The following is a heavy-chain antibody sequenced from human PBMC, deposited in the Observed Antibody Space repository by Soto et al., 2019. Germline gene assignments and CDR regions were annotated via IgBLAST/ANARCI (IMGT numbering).Heavy chain of an antibody. D-gene: IGHD3-10*01. V-gene: IGHV3-23*01. CDR3: AKRGEKTGRNFAC. CDR2: FGSSGNT. J-gene: IGHJ4*02. Sequence: EVQLLESGGGVVRPGGSLRLSCAASGFTFSNYGMSWVRQAPGKGLEWVSTFGSSGNTYYAASVKGRFTISRDNSRNTLYLQMSSLSAEDTAIYYCAKRGEKTGRNFACWGQGTLVTVAS. CDR1: GFTFSNYG.